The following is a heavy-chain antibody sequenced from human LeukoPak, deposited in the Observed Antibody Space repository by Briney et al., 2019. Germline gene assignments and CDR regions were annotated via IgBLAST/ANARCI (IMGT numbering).Heavy chain of an antibody. D-gene: IGHD2-2*01. V-gene: IGHV3-21*01. CDR1: GFTFSSYS. CDR3: ARDSHPYCSSTSCYFYGSAFGI. Sequence: PGGSLRLSXAASGFTFSSYSMNWVGQAPGKGLEWVPSISSSSSYIYYADSVKGRFTISRDNAKNSLYLQMNSLRAEDTAVYYCARDSHPYCSSTSCYFYGSAFGIWGQGTMVTVSS. J-gene: IGHJ3*02. CDR2: ISSSSSYI.